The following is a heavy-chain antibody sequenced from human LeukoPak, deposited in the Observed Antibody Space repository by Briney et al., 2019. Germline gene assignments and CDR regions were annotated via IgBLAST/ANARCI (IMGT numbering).Heavy chain of an antibody. CDR1: GGSFSGYY. V-gene: IGHV4-34*01. CDR3: ARVNDRGVISY. Sequence: PSETLSLTCAVYGGSFSGYYWSWIRQPPGKGLEWIGEINHSGSTNYNPSLKSRVTISVDTSKNQFSLKLSSVTAADTAVYYCARVNDRGVISYWGQGTLVTVSS. D-gene: IGHD3-10*02. J-gene: IGHJ4*02. CDR2: INHSGST.